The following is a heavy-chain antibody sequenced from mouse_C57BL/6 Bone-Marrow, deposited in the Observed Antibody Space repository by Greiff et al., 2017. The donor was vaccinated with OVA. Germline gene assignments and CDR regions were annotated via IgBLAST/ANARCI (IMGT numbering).Heavy chain of an antibody. Sequence: QVQLKESGPGLVAPSQSLSITCTVSGFSLTSYAISWVRQPPGKGLEWLGVIWTGGGPNYNSALKSSLSISKDNSKSQVFLKMNSLQTDDTARYYCAREGYYSNVYYAMDYWGQGTSVTVSA. CDR2: IWTGGGP. V-gene: IGHV2-9-1*01. CDR1: GFSLTSYA. D-gene: IGHD2-5*01. CDR3: AREGYYSNVYYAMDY. J-gene: IGHJ4*01.